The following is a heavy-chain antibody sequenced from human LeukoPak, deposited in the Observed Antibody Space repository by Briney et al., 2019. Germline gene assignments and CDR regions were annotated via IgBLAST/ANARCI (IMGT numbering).Heavy chain of an antibody. CDR3: AKDLKRLWVVVGGYDVFDM. J-gene: IGHJ3*02. V-gene: IGHV3-9*01. CDR1: GFTFDDYA. D-gene: IGHD2-2*01. CDR2: ISSNSGSI. Sequence: GGSLRLSCAASGFTFDDYAMHWVRHAPGKGLEWVAGISSNSGSIAYADSVKGRFTISRDNSKNTLYLQMNSLRAEDTAVYYCAKDLKRLWVVVGGYDVFDMWGQGTMVTVSS.